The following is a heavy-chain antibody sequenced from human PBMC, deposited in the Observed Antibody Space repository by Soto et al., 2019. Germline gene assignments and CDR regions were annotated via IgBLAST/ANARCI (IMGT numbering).Heavy chain of an antibody. CDR2: IDPSDSYT. CDR3: ARTREGIDYYYGMDV. V-gene: IGHV5-10-1*01. J-gene: IGHJ6*02. CDR1: GYSFTSYW. D-gene: IGHD1-26*01. Sequence: PGESLKISCKGSGYSFTSYWISWVRQMPGKGLEWMGRIDPSDSYTNYSPSFQGHVTISADKSISTAYLQWSSLKASDTAMYYCARTREGIDYYYGMDVWGQGTTVTVSS.